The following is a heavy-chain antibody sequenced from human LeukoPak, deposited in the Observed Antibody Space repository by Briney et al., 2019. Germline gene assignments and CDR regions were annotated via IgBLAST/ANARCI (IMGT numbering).Heavy chain of an antibody. J-gene: IGHJ4*02. Sequence: ASVKVSCKASGYTFTGYYMHWVRQAPGQGLEWMGWINPNSGCTNYAQKFQGRVTMTRDTSISTAYMELSRLRSDDTAVYYCARAYSTFVAAAGTHDYWGQGTLVTVSS. CDR3: ARAYSTFVAAAGTHDY. CDR2: INPNSGCT. V-gene: IGHV1-2*02. CDR1: GYTFTGYY. D-gene: IGHD6-13*01.